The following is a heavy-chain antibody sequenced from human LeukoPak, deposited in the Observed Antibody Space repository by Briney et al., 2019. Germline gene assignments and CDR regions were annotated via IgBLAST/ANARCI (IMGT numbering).Heavy chain of an antibody. J-gene: IGHJ4*02. CDR3: ARAVTSTEGY. Sequence: GGSLRLSCAASGFTFSRHWKTWVRQAPGKGREWVASINEDGSGKHYVDSVKGRFTISRDNAQKSVYLEMNSLRAEDTAVYYCARAVTSTEGYWGQGTLVTVSS. V-gene: IGHV3-7*03. D-gene: IGHD4-17*01. CDR2: INEDGSGK. CDR1: GFTFSRHW.